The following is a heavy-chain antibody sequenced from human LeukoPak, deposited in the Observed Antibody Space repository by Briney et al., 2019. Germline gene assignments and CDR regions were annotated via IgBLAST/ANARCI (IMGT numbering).Heavy chain of an antibody. J-gene: IGHJ6*03. CDR3: AKDIGEDWNYAYYYMDV. CDR1: GFTFSSYA. D-gene: IGHD1-7*01. V-gene: IGHV3-23*01. CDR2: ISGSGGST. Sequence: GGSLRLSCAASGFTFSSYAMSWVRQAPGKGLEWVSAISGSGGSTYYADSVKGRFTIARDNSKNTLYLQMNSLRAEDTAVYYCAKDIGEDWNYAYYYMDVWGKGTTVTVSS.